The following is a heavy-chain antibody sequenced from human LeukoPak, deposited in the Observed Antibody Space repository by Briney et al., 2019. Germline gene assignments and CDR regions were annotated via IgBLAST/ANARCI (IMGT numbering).Heavy chain of an antibody. CDR3: ARLYDSFRAFDI. D-gene: IGHD2-8*01. Sequence: SETLSLTCTVSGGSISSYYWSWIRQPAGKGLEWIGHIYNSGSTNYNPSLKGRVTTSVATSKNQFSLHLSSVTAADTAVYYCARLYDSFRAFDIWGQGTIITVSS. CDR2: IYNSGST. J-gene: IGHJ3*02. V-gene: IGHV4-4*07. CDR1: GGSISSYY.